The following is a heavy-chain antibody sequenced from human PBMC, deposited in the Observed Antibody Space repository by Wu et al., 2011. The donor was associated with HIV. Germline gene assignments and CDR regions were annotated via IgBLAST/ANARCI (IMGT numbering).Heavy chain of an antibody. Sequence: QVQLVQSEAEVKKPGASVRVSCKASGYTFTRYDINWVRQAAGQGLEWMGWMNPNRGDTDLPRKFQGRVTMTRNSSISTVYMELSSLKPEDTAVYYCARSGLVGSIPEFDLWGQGTLVTVSS. J-gene: IGHJ5*02. CDR1: GYTFTRYD. D-gene: IGHD1-26*01. CDR3: ARSGLVGSIPEFDL. CDR2: MNPNRGDT. V-gene: IGHV1-8*02.